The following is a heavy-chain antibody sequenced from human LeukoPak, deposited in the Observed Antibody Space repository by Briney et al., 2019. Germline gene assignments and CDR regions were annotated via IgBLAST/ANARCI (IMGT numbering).Heavy chain of an antibody. D-gene: IGHD6-6*01. V-gene: IGHV4-59*01. CDR1: SGSIGSYY. CDR3: ARVSDSSSSMDY. Sequence: KPSETLSLTCTVSSGSIGSYYWSWIRQPPGKGLEWIGYIYYTGSTDYNPSLKSRVTILVDRSKNQFSLKLSSLTAADTAVYYCARVSDSSSSMDYWGQGTLVTVSS. CDR2: IYYTGST. J-gene: IGHJ4*02.